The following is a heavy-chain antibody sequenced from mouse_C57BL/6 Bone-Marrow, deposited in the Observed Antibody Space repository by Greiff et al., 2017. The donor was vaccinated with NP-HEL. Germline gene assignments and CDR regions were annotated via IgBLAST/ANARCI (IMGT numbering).Heavy chain of an antibody. V-gene: IGHV5-4*03. J-gene: IGHJ3*01. D-gene: IGHD2-1*01. Sequence: EVKVEESGGGLVKPGGSLKLSCAASGFTFSSYAMYWVRQTPEKRLEWVATISDGGSYTYYPDNVKGRFTISRDNAKNNLYLQMSHLKSEDTAMYYCARGAPYGNPFAYWGQGTLVTVSA. CDR2: ISDGGSYT. CDR3: ARGAPYGNPFAY. CDR1: GFTFSSYA.